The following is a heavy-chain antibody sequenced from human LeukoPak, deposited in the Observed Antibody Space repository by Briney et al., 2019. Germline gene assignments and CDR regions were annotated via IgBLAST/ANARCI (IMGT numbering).Heavy chain of an antibody. V-gene: IGHV1-18*01. CDR3: ARVRLSGWYFIPGDPFDY. Sequence: ASVKVSCKASGYTFTSYGISWVRQAPGQGLEWMGWISAYNGNTNYAQKLQGRVTMTTDTSTSTAYMELRSLRSDDTAVYYCARVRLSGWYFIPGDPFDYWGQGTLVTVSS. J-gene: IGHJ4*02. D-gene: IGHD6-19*01. CDR2: ISAYNGNT. CDR1: GYTFTSYG.